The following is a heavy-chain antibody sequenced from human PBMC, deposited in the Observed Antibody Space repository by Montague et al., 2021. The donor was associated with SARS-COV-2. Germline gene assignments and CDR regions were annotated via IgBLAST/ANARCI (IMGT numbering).Heavy chain of an antibody. CDR2: IYYSGST. V-gene: IGHV4-39*01. D-gene: IGHD3-22*01. CDR1: GGSISSSSYY. CDR3: ARLGYYYDSSDMADY. Sequence: SETLSLTCTVSGGSISSSSYYWGWIRQPPGKGLEWIGSIYYSGSTYYNPSLKSRVTISVDTSKNQFSLKLSSVTAADTAVYYCARLGYYYDSSDMADYWGQGTLVTVSS. J-gene: IGHJ4*02.